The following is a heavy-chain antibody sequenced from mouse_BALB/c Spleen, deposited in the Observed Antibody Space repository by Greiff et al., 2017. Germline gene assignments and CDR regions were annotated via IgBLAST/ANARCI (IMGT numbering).Heavy chain of an antibody. Sequence: VKLLESGAELVRPGSSVKISCKASGYAFSSYWMNWVKQRPGQGLEWIGQIYPGDGDTNYNGKFKGKATLTADKSSSTAYMQLSSLTSEDSAVYFCARSDYYGSSYGWYVDVWGAGTTVTVSS. CDR1: GYAFSSYW. CDR3: ARSDYYGSSYGWYVDV. CDR2: IYPGDGDT. V-gene: IGHV1-80*01. J-gene: IGHJ1*01. D-gene: IGHD1-1*01.